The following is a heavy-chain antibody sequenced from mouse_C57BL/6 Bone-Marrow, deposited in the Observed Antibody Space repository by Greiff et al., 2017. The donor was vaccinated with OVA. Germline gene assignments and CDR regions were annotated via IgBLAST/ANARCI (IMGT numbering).Heavy chain of an antibody. D-gene: IGHD2-3*01. V-gene: IGHV3-1*01. J-gene: IGHJ4*01. CDR2: ISYSGST. CDR1: GYSITSGYD. CDR3: ARFGGYYSYYAMDY. Sequence: VQLQQSGPGMVKPSQSLSLTCTVTGYSITSGYDWHWIRHFPGNKLEWMGYISYSGSTNYNPSLKSRISITLDTSKNHFFLKLNSVTTEDTATYYCARFGGYYSYYAMDYWGQGTSVTVSS.